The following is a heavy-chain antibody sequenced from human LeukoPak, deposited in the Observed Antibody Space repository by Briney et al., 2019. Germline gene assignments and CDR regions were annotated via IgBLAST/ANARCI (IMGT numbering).Heavy chain of an antibody. CDR1: GGSVSSGGYY. Sequence: SETLSLTCTVSGGSVSSGGYYWSWIRQPPGKGLEWIGYIYYSGSTNYNPSLKSRVTISVDTSKNQFSLKLSSVTAADTAVYYCARDTEELSFDYWGQGTLVTVST. J-gene: IGHJ4*02. CDR2: IYYSGST. CDR3: ARDTEELSFDY. V-gene: IGHV4-61*08. D-gene: IGHD1-26*01.